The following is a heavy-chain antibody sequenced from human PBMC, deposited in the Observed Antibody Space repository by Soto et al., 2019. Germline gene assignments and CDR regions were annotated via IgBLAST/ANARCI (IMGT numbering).Heavy chain of an antibody. CDR2: IYPSDSDI. D-gene: IGHD2-15*01. J-gene: IGHJ4*02. CDR3: VRSGTSSGRFSDY. Sequence: PGESLKISCKGAGYTFTIYWSGWVRQMPGEGLEWMGVIYPSDSDIRYSPSFQGKVTISADKSITTAYLQWSSLKAADTAMYYCVRSGTSSGRFSDYWGQGTLVTVSS. V-gene: IGHV5-51*01. CDR1: GYTFTIYW.